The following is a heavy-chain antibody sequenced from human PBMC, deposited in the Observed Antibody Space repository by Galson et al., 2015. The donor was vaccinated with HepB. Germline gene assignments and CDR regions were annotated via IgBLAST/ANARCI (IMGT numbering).Heavy chain of an antibody. Sequence: PALVKPTQTLTLTCTFSGFSLSTSGVGVGWIRQPPGKALEWLALNYLNDDTRYSPSLKSRLTITEDTSKNQVVLTMTNMDPVDTATYYCAHSRPTPGKWLPPRVSPGGWFDPWGQGTLVTVSS. V-gene: IGHV2-5*01. D-gene: IGHD3-22*01. CDR1: GFSLSTSGVG. J-gene: IGHJ5*02. CDR2: NYLNDDT. CDR3: AHSRPTPGKWLPPRVSPGGWFDP.